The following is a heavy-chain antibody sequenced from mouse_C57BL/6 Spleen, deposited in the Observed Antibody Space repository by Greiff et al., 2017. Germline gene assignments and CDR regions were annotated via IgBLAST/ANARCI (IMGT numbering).Heavy chain of an antibody. J-gene: IGHJ4*01. D-gene: IGHD2-4*01. CDR2: ISSGSSTI. CDR3: ARRRSYDYGAFYAMDY. V-gene: IGHV5-17*01. CDR1: GFTFSDYG. Sequence: VQLQQSGGGLVKPGGSPKLSCAASGFTFSDYGMHWVRQAPEKGLEWVAYISSGSSTIDYADTVKGRFTISRDNAKNTLFLQMTSLRSEDTAMYYCARRRSYDYGAFYAMDYWCQGTSVTVSS.